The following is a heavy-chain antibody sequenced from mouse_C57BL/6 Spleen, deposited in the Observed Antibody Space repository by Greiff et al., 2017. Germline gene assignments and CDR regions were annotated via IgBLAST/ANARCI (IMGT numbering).Heavy chain of an antibody. Sequence: VMLVESGGGLVKPGGSLKLSCAASGFTFSSYAMSWVRQTPEKRLEWVATISDGGSYTYYPDNVKGRFTISRDNAKNNLYLQMSHLKSEDTAMYYCARDLDTTVPYWYFDVWGTGTTVTVSS. J-gene: IGHJ1*03. D-gene: IGHD1-1*01. CDR1: GFTFSSYA. V-gene: IGHV5-4*01. CDR2: ISDGGSYT. CDR3: ARDLDTTVPYWYFDV.